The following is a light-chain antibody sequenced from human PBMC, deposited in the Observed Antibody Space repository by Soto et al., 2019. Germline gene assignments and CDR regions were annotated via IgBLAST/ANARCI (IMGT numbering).Light chain of an antibody. CDR2: EVT. CDR3: TSYTSSRIWV. CDR1: SSDVGSYNR. Sequence: QSALTQPPSVSGSPGQSVTISCTGTSSDVGSYNRVSWYQQPPDTAPKLMIYEVTNRPSGVPVRFSGSKSANTASLTISGLQAEDEADYYCTSYTSSRIWVFGGGTQLTVL. V-gene: IGLV2-18*02. J-gene: IGLJ3*02.